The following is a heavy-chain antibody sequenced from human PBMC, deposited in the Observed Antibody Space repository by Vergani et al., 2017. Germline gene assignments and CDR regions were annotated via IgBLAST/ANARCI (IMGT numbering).Heavy chain of an antibody. V-gene: IGHV1-69*04. CDR2: IIPILGIA. CDR1: GGTFSSYA. D-gene: IGHD3-22*01. J-gene: IGHJ4*02. CDR3: ARTHSSGDY. Sequence: QVQLVQSGAEVKKPGASVKVSCKASGGTFSSYAISWVRQAPGQGLEWMGRIIPILGIANYAQKFQGRVTMTRDTSTSTVYMELSSLRSEDTAVYYCARTHSSGDYWGQGTLVTVSS.